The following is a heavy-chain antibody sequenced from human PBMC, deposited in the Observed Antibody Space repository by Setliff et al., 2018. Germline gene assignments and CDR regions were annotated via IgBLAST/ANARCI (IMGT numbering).Heavy chain of an antibody. CDR2: ISPDSIHI. CDR3: AKDSSGRDAFDI. J-gene: IGHJ3*02. CDR1: GFTFNTHA. D-gene: IGHD6-19*01. Sequence: GALRLSCATSGFTFNTHAMHWVRQAPGKGLEWVSSISPDSIHIYYADSVKGRLTISRDNAWDSLYLQMNSLGAEDTAVYYCAKDSSGRDAFDIWGQGTMVTVSS. V-gene: IGHV3-21*01.